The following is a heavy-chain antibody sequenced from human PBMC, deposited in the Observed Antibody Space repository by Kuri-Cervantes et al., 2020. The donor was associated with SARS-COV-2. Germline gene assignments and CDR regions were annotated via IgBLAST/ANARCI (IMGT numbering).Heavy chain of an antibody. D-gene: IGHD3-16*02. Sequence: ASVKVSFKASGYTFTSYGISGVRQAPGQGREWMGWISPYNGNTNFAQKLQGRVTMTTHTSTSTAYMELRSLRCAETAVYYCVGGYLFDYWGQGTLVTVSS. CDR1: GYTFTSYG. J-gene: IGHJ4*02. CDR3: VGGYLFDY. CDR2: ISPYNGNT. V-gene: IGHV1-18*01.